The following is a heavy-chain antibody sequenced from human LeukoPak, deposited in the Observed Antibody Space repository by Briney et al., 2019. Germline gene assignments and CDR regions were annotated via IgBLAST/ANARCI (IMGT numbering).Heavy chain of an antibody. V-gene: IGHV3-69-1*02. CDR3: GRAFPPLRTSSAGDL. CDR2: ISGLSTHI. J-gene: IGHJ4*02. CDR1: GFTFSDYD. Sequence: NSGGSLRLSCSASGFTFSDYDMNWVRQAPGKRLEWVSSISGLSTHIYYGDSVKGRFSISRDNAKNSVYLQMNSLGVEDTAIYYCGRAFPPLRTSSAGDLWGQGILVTVSS. D-gene: IGHD3-16*01.